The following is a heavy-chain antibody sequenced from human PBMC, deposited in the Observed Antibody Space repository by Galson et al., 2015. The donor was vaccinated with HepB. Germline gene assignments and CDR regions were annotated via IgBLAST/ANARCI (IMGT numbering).Heavy chain of an antibody. D-gene: IGHD5-18*01. V-gene: IGHV3-11*06. J-gene: IGHJ4*02. CDR3: AREGYNYGIDY. CDR1: GFTFSDYY. Sequence: SLRLSCAASGFTFSDYYMSWIRQAPGKGLEWVSFISSSSDYTNYADSVKGRFTISRDNAKNSVYLQMNSLRAEDTAVYYCAREGYNYGIDYWGQGTLVTVSS. CDR2: ISSSSDYT.